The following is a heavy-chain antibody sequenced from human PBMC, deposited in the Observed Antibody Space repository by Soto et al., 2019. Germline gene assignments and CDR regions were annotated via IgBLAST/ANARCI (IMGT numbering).Heavy chain of an antibody. J-gene: IGHJ4*02. CDR3: ARDFDILTGYYTPFFDY. D-gene: IGHD3-9*01. CDR2: ISYDGSNK. V-gene: IGHV3-30-3*01. CDR1: GFTFSSYA. Sequence: GGSLRLSCAASGFTFSSYAMHWVRQAPGKGLEWVAVISYDGSNKYYADSVKGRFTISRDNSKNTLYLQMNSLRAEDTAVYYCARDFDILTGYYTPFFDYWGQGTLVTVSS.